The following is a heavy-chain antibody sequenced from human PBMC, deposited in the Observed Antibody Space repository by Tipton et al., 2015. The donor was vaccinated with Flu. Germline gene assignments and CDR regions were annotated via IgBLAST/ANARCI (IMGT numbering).Heavy chain of an antibody. J-gene: IGHJ4*02. CDR2: INWNGGHT. CDR1: GFTFDDYG. V-gene: IGHV3-20*04. CDR3: ARERGASVY. Sequence: VQLVQSGGGVVRPGESLRLSCKVSGFTFDDYGMSWVRQAPGKGLEWVSNINWNGGHTNYADSVRGRFTVSRDNAMNSLYLQMDSLRAEDTAFYYCARERGASVYGGQGTLVTVSS.